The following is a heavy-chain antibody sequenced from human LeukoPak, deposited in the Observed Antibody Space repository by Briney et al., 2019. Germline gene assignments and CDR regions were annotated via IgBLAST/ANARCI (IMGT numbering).Heavy chain of an antibody. V-gene: IGHV4-59*08. D-gene: IGHD3-16*01. CDR1: GGSISSYY. J-gene: IGHJ6*03. CDR3: SRRGFMDV. CDR2: IYYSGGT. Sequence: SETLPLTCTVSGGSISSYYWSWIRQPPGKGLEWIGFIYYSGGTNYNPSLKSRVTISVDTSKNQISLNLSSVTAADTAVYYCSRRGFMDVWGKGTTVTVSS.